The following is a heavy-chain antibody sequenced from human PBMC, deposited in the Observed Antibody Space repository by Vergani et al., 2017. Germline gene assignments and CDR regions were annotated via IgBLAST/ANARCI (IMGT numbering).Heavy chain of an antibody. CDR2: VDPEDGET. D-gene: IGHD4-17*01. V-gene: IGHV1-69-2*01. CDR1: GYTFTDHY. CDR3: ATPQTVTTGGMEV. J-gene: IGHJ6*04. Sequence: EVQLVQSGAEVKKPGATMKISCKVSGYTFTDHYMHWVKQAPGKGLEWMGLVDPEDGETIYAEKFKGRVTIAADTSTDTDHLELSSLRSEDTAVYDCATPQTVTTGGMEVWGEGTTVIVSS.